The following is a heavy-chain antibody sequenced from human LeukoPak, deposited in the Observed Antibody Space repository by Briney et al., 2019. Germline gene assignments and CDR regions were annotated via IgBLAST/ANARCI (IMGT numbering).Heavy chain of an antibody. CDR3: ARGSSGWYSGY. CDR1: GFTFSSYS. V-gene: IGHV3-21*01. CDR2: ISTSSSGM. Sequence: GGSLRLSCAASGFTFSSYSMSWVRHAPGKGLESVSSISTSSSGMYYADSVQGRFTISRDNAKNSLYLQMNSLRAEDTAMYYCARGSSGWYSGYWGQGTLVTVSS. D-gene: IGHD6-19*01. J-gene: IGHJ4*02.